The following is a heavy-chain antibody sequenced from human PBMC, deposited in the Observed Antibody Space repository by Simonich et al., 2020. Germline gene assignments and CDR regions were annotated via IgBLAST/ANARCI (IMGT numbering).Heavy chain of an antibody. V-gene: IGHV4-39*01. D-gene: IGHD6-13*01. J-gene: IGHJ3*02. Sequence: QLQLQESGPGLVKPSETLSLTCTVSGGSISSSSYYWGWIRQTPGKGLEWIGSIYYSGSDYYNPSLKSRVTISVDTSKNQFSLKLSSVTAADTAVYYCARHAGFAFDIWGQGTMVTVSS. CDR1: GGSISSSSYY. CDR2: IYYSGSD. CDR3: ARHAGFAFDI.